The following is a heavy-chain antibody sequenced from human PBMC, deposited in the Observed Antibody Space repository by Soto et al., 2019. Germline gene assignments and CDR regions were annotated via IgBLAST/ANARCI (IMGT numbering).Heavy chain of an antibody. J-gene: IGHJ4*02. CDR1: GFTFSSYA. V-gene: IGHV3-30-3*01. CDR2: ISYDGSNK. D-gene: IGHD2-15*01. Sequence: QVQLVESGGGVVQPGRSLRLSCAASGFTFSSYAMHWVRQAPGKRLEWVAVISYDGSNKYYADSVKGRFTISRDNSKNTLYLQMNSLRAEDTAVYYCARDRADIVVVLDYWGQGTLVTVSS. CDR3: ARDRADIVVVLDY.